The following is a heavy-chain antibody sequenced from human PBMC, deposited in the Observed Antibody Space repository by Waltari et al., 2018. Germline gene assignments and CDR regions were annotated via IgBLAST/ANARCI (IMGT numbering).Heavy chain of an antibody. CDR1: GGSISSHY. V-gene: IGHV4-59*11. CDR2: IYYSGST. Sequence: QVQLQESGPGLVKPSETLSLTCTVSGGSISSHYWSWIRQPPGKGLEWIGYIYYSGSTNYNPSLKSRVTISVDTSKNQFSLKLSSVTAADTAVYYCARFLHYDILTRYHDYWGQGTLVTVSS. CDR3: ARFLHYDILTRYHDY. D-gene: IGHD3-9*01. J-gene: IGHJ4*02.